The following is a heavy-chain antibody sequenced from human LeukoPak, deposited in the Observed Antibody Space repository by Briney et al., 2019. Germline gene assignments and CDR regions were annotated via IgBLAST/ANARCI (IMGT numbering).Heavy chain of an antibody. J-gene: IGHJ4*02. D-gene: IGHD6-19*01. CDR3: AKGGLLAVAGTGFNY. V-gene: IGHV5-51*01. Sequence: GESLKISCKGSGYSFTSYWIGWVRQMPGKGLAWVGIIYPGDSDTRYSLSFQGQVTISADKSISTAYLQGSSLKASDTAMYYCAKGGLLAVAGTGFNYWGQGTLVTVSS. CDR1: GYSFTSYW. CDR2: IYPGDSDT.